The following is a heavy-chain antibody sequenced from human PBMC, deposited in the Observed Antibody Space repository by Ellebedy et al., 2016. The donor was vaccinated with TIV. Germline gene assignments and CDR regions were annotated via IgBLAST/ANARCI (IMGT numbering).Heavy chain of an antibody. CDR1: GGSISSGGYY. V-gene: IGHV4-31*03. D-gene: IGHD3-10*01. Sequence: SETLSLXXSVSGGSISSGGYYWSWIRQYPGKGLEWIGYIYYYGDTYYNPSLKSRVTISADTSKNQFSLRLSSVTAADTTVYYCARRPVGRGIIDYWGQGTLVTVSS. CDR3: ARRPVGRGIIDY. CDR2: IYYYGDT. J-gene: IGHJ4*02.